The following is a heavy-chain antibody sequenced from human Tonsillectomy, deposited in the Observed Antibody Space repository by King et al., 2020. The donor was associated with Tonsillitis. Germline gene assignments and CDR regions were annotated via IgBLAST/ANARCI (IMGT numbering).Heavy chain of an antibody. V-gene: IGHV3-15*01. Sequence: VQLVESGGGLVKPGGSLRLSCAASGFTFRNLLMAWVRQAPGKGREGVGRVKSLTNGGTTDYAAPVKGRFTISIDDSQKTLNLQINSLKSEDTAVYYCNTDRPYSGGSNGLFWGVGALVTVSS. J-gene: IGHJ4*02. CDR3: NTDRPYSGGSNGLF. CDR2: VKSLTNGGTT. D-gene: IGHD2-15*01. CDR1: GFTFRNLL.